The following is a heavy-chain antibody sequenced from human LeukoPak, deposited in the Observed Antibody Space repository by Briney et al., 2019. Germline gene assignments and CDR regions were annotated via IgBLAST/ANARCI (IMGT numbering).Heavy chain of an antibody. CDR1: GGSISSSSFY. CDR2: IFYSGST. V-gene: IGHV4-39*01. J-gene: IGHJ4*02. Sequence: SETLSPTCSVSGGSISSSSFYWGWIRQPPGKGLEWIGSIFYSGSTYYNPSLKSRVTISVDTSKNQYSLKLSSVTAADTAVYYCARNLRRTGGDYWGQGTLVTVSS. D-gene: IGHD4-17*01. CDR3: ARNLRRTGGDY.